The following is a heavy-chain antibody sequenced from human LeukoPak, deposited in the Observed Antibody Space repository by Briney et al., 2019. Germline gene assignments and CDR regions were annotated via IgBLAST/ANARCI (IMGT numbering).Heavy chain of an antibody. CDR1: GGSISSYY. D-gene: IGHD3-3*01. CDR2: IYYSGST. CDR3: ARATHYDFWSGYYRINWFDP. J-gene: IGHJ5*02. Sequence: SETLSLTCTVSGGSISSYYWSWIRQPPGKGLEWIGYIYYSGSTNYNPSLKSRVTISVDTSKNQFSLKLSSVTAADTAVYYCARATHYDFWSGYYRINWFDPWGQGTLVTVSS. V-gene: IGHV4-59*01.